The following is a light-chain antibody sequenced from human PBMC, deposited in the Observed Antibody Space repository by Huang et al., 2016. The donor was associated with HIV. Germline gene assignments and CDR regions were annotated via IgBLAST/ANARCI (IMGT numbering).Light chain of an antibody. V-gene: IGKV3-11*01. Sequence: EIVLTQSPATLSLSPGERATLSCRASQSVSSYLAWYQQKPGQAPRLLIYDAYNRATGIPARFSGSGSGTDFTLTISSLEPEDFAVYHCQQRSNWPRTFGQGTKVEIK. CDR2: DAY. CDR3: QQRSNWPRT. J-gene: IGKJ1*01. CDR1: QSVSSY.